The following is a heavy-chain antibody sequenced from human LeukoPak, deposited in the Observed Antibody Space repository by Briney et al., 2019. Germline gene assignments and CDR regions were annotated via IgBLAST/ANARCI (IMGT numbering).Heavy chain of an antibody. Sequence: PSETLSLTCTVSGGSISNYYWSWIRQPAGKGLEWIGRIYSSGSTDYNPSLKSRVTMSVDTSKNQFSLKLSSVTAADAAVYYCARGPPPDFDYWGQGTLITVSS. CDR2: IYSSGST. CDR1: GGSISNYY. CDR3: ARGPPPDFDY. J-gene: IGHJ4*02. V-gene: IGHV4-4*07.